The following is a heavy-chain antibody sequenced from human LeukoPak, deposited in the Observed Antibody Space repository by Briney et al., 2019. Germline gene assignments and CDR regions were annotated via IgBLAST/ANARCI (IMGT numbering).Heavy chain of an antibody. CDR1: GFTFSSYA. Sequence: PGRSLRLSCAASGFTFSSYAMHWVRQAPGKGLEWVAVILYDGSNTYYADSVKGRFTISRDNSKNTLDLQMNSLRAEDTAVYYCGRDRSSAFDYWGQGTLVTVSS. CDR3: GRDRSSAFDY. J-gene: IGHJ4*02. CDR2: ILYDGSNT. D-gene: IGHD3-22*01. V-gene: IGHV3-30-3*01.